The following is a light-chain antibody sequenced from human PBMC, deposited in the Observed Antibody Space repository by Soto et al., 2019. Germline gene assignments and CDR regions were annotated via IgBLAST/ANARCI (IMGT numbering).Light chain of an antibody. J-gene: IGKJ3*01. V-gene: IGKV1-27*01. Sequence: DIQMTQSPSSLSASVGDRVTITCRASQGISSYLAWYQQKPGKVPKLLIYGASTLHSGVPSRFSGSGSGPDFTLPINSLQPEDVATYYCQRYNSVPNTFGPGTKVDIK. CDR2: GAS. CDR1: QGISSY. CDR3: QRYNSVPNT.